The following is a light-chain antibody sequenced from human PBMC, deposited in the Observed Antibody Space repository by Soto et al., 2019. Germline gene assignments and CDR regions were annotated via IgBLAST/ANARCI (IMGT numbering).Light chain of an antibody. J-gene: IGLJ2*01. CDR1: SSDIGGHNF. CDR3: SSYTSAIPRI. CDR2: DVS. Sequence: QPVLTQPASVSGSPGQSITISCTGTSSDIGGHNFVSWFQQHPGTAPKLIIYDVSNRPSGVSNRFSGSKSGNTASLIISGLQAEDEADYYCSSYTSAIPRIFGGGTKVTVL. V-gene: IGLV2-14*01.